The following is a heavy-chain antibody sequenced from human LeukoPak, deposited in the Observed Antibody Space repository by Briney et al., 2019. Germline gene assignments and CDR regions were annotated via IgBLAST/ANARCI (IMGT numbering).Heavy chain of an antibody. CDR1: GYTFTNYC. Sequence: ASVKVSCKASGYTFTNYCMHWVRQAPGQGLEWMGIINPSGGSTKYAQKFQGRVTMTRDTSTSTVYMELSSLRSEDTAVYYCARGYSGYDSDYWGQGTLVTVSS. CDR3: ARGYSGYDSDY. J-gene: IGHJ4*02. D-gene: IGHD5-12*01. CDR2: INPSGGST. V-gene: IGHV1-46*01.